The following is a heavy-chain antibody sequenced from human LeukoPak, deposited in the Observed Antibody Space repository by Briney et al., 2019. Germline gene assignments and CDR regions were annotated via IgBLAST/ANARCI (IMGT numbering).Heavy chain of an antibody. J-gene: IGHJ5*02. Sequence: PGGSLRLSCAGSGFTFSSYWMHWVRQAPWKGLVWVSRINSDGSTTTYADSVKGRFTISRDNAKNTVYMHMSSLRVEDTAVYYCTRDRWELHNWFDPWGQGTLVTVSS. CDR3: TRDRWELHNWFDP. D-gene: IGHD1-26*01. CDR2: INSDGSTT. CDR1: GFTFSSYW. V-gene: IGHV3-74*01.